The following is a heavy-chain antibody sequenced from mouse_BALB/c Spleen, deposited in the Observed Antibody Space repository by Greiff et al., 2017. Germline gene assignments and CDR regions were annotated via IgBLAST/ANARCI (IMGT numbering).Heavy chain of an antibody. J-gene: IGHJ2*01. V-gene: IGHV1S137*01. CDR2: ISTYYGDA. D-gene: IGHD1-1*01. Sequence: VHLVESGAELVRPGVSVKISCQGSGYTFTDYAMHWVKQSHAKSLEWIGVISTYYGDASYNQKFKGKATMTVDKSSSTAYMELARLTSEDSAIYYCARWNGSSYVYFDYWGQGTTLTVSS. CDR1: GYTFTDYA. CDR3: ARWNGSSYVYFDY.